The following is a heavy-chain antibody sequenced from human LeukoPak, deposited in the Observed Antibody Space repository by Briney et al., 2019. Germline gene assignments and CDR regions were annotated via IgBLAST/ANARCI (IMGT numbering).Heavy chain of an antibody. CDR1: GGTFSSYA. V-gene: IGHV1-69*04. J-gene: IGHJ4*02. CDR3: AREWQQLTDYYFDY. D-gene: IGHD6-13*01. Sequence: SVKVSCKASGGTFSSYAISWVRQAPGQGLEWVGRIIPILGIANYAQKFQGRVTITADKSTSTAYMELSSLRSEDTAVYYCAREWQQLTDYYFDYWGQGTLVTVSS. CDR2: IIPILGIA.